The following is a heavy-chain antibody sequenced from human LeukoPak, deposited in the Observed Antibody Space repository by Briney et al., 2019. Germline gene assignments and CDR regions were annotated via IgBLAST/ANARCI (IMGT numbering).Heavy chain of an antibody. CDR2: ISGSGDNT. Sequence: GGSLRLSCAASGFTFSSYAMSWVRQAPGKGLEWVSSISGSGDNTYYADSVKGRFTISRDNSKNTLYLQMNSLRADDTAVYHCARLTGYQDYWGQGTLVTVSS. J-gene: IGHJ4*02. D-gene: IGHD2-2*01. CDR1: GFTFSSYA. V-gene: IGHV3-23*01. CDR3: ARLTGYQDY.